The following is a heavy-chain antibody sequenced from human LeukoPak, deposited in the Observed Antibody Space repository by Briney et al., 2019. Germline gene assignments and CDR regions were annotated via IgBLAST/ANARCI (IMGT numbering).Heavy chain of an antibody. CDR2: AYYRSKWYN. J-gene: IGHJ4*02. Sequence: SQTLSLTCAISGDSVSSNSAAWNWIRQSPSRGLEWLGRAYYRSKWYNDYAISVKSRITINPDTSKNQFSLHLNSVTPEDAAVYYCARDPVAGHYVDYWGQGTLVTVSS. D-gene: IGHD6-19*01. CDR3: ARDPVAGHYVDY. V-gene: IGHV6-1*01. CDR1: GDSVSSNSAA.